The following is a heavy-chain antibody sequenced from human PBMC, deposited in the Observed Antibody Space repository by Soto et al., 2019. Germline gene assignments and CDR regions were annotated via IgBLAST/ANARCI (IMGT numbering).Heavy chain of an antibody. CDR2: ISGSGGST. Sequence: EVQLLESGGGLVQRGGSLRLSCAASGFTFTNYAMSWVRQAPGKGLEWVSAISGSGGSTYYADSVKGRFTISRDNYKNTVYLQMSSLRAEDTAVYYCAKGVYERSAYCDYWGQGTLVTVSS. CDR1: GFTFTNYA. V-gene: IGHV3-23*01. J-gene: IGHJ4*02. D-gene: IGHD3-22*01. CDR3: AKGVYERSAYCDY.